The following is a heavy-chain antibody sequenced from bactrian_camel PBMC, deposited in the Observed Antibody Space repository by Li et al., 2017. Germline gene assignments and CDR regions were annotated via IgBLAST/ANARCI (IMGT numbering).Heavy chain of an antibody. Sequence: HVQLVESGGGSVQAGGSLRLSCKASGFTFTSLCMAWFRQAPGKEREGVASLVRGGAANYTDSVKGRFTISIDKDKNTLYLQMNNLKPEDTAVYYCAAGPTYAQCHLDRACYKFWGQGTQVTVS. J-gene: IGHJ4*01. CDR1: GFTFTSLC. CDR2: LVRGGAA. CDR3: AAGPTYAQCHLDRACYKF. V-gene: IGHV3S26*01. D-gene: IGHD7*01.